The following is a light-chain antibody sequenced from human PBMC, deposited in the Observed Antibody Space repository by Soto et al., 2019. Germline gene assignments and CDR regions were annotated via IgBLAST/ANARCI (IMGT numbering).Light chain of an antibody. CDR2: STN. CDR1: SGSVSTSYY. J-gene: IGLJ2*01. CDR3: VLYMGSGIAV. V-gene: IGLV8-61*01. Sequence: QAVVTQQPSFSVSPGRTVTLTCGLSSGSVSTSYYPTWYQQTPGQAPRTLIYSTNTRSSGVPHRFSGSILGNKAALTITGAQADDEYDYYCVLYMGSGIAVFGGGTKLTVL.